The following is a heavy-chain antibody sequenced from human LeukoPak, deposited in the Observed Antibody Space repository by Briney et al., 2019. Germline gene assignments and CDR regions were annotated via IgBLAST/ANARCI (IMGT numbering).Heavy chain of an antibody. D-gene: IGHD3-10*01. Sequence: GGSLRLSCAASGLTVSSNSMSWVRQAPGKGLEWVSFIYSGGSTYYADSVKGRFTISRDNSKNTLYLQMNSLRADDTAVYYCARQGYYYGGNWFDPWGQGTLVTVSS. CDR3: ARQGYYYGGNWFDP. CDR2: IYSGGST. V-gene: IGHV3-53*01. CDR1: GLTVSSNS. J-gene: IGHJ5*02.